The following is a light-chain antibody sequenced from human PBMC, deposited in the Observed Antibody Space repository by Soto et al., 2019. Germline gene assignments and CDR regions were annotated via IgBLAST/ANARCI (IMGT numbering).Light chain of an antibody. CDR2: GAS. J-gene: IGKJ2*01. V-gene: IGKV3-15*01. CDR3: QQYNIGYT. Sequence: EIVMTQSPATLSVSPGERATLSCRASQSFSTNLAWYQQKPGQAPRLLIYGASTRATGIPARFSGSGSGTEFTLTISSLQSEDFATYYCQQYNIGYTFGQGTRLDIK. CDR1: QSFSTN.